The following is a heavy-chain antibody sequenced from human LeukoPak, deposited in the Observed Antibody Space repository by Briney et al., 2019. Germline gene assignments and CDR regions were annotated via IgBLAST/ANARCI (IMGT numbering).Heavy chain of an antibody. V-gene: IGHV1-2*02. CDR1: GYTFASYY. J-gene: IGHJ6*03. CDR3: ARNEYDILTGYQEINYYYYYMDV. D-gene: IGHD3-9*01. Sequence: GASVKVSCKASGYTFASYYMHWVRQAPGQGLEWMGWINPNSGGTNYALKFQGRVTMTRDTSISTAYMELISLRSDDTAVYYCARNEYDILTGYQEINYYYYYMDVWSKGTTVTISS. CDR2: INPNSGGT.